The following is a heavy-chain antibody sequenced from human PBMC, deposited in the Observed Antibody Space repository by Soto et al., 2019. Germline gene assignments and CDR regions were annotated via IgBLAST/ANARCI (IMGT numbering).Heavy chain of an antibody. CDR3: DY. CDR2: INHSGNT. CDR1: VASLSDNY. V-gene: IGHV4-34*01. Sequence: PSETLAFSCAFYVASLSDNYCNWLRQPPGKGLEWIGEINHSGNTNYNPSLMSRVTISIDTSKNQLSLNLRSVSAADTAFYYFDYWGQGTLVTVSS. J-gene: IGHJ4*02.